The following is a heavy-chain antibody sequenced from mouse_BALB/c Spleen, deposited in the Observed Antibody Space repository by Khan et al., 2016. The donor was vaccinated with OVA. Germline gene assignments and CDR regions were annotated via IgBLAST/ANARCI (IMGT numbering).Heavy chain of an antibody. Sequence: QVQLKESGPGLVAPSQTLSITYTVSGFSLTSYGVHWVRQPPGKGLEWLGVICAGGSTNHNSALMSRLSIIKDNSKSQVFLKMNSLQTDDTAMYYCARAFYYGAWFAYWGQGTLVTVSA. CDR3: ARAFYYGAWFAY. J-gene: IGHJ3*01. CDR2: ICAGGST. V-gene: IGHV2-9*02. D-gene: IGHD1-1*01. CDR1: GFSLTSYG.